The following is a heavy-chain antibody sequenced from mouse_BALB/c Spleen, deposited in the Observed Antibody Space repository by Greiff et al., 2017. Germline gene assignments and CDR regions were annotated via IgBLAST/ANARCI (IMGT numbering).Heavy chain of an antibody. CDR3: ARSITTAGMDY. CDR1: GYSITSGYY. Sequence: VQLQQSGPGLVKPCQSLSLTCSVTGYSITSGYYWNWIRQFPGNKLEWMGYISYDGSNNYNPSLKNRISITRDTSKNQFFLKLNSVTTEDTATYYCARSITTAGMDYWGQGTSVTVSS. D-gene: IGHD1-2*01. J-gene: IGHJ4*01. V-gene: IGHV3-6*02. CDR2: ISYDGSN.